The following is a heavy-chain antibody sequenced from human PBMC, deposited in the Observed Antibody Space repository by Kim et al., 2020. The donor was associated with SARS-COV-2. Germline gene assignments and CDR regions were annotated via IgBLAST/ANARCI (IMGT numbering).Heavy chain of an antibody. CDR3: ASGEGLDP. CDR1: GFTFSSYA. V-gene: IGHV3-30-3*01. CDR2: ISYDGSNK. D-gene: IGHD7-27*01. Sequence: GGSLRLSCAASGFTFSSYAMHWVRQAPGKGLEWVAVISYDGSNKYYADSVKGRFTISRDNSKNTLYLQMNSLRAEDTAVYYCASGEGLDPWGQGTLVTVSS. J-gene: IGHJ5*02.